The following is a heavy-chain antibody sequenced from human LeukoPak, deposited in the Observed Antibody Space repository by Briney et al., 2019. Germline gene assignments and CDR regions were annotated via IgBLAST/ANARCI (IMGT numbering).Heavy chain of an antibody. CDR1: GYTFTSYG. J-gene: IGHJ5*02. V-gene: IGHV1-18*01. CDR3: ARVSQWIPDYYGSGSPLSWFDP. D-gene: IGHD3-10*01. CDR2: ISAYNGNT. Sequence: ASVRVSCKASGYTFTSYGISWVRRAPGQGLEWMGWISAYNGNTNYAQKLQGRVTMTTDTSTSTAYMELRSLRSDDTAVYYCARVSQWIPDYYGSGSPLSWFDPWGQGTLVTVSS.